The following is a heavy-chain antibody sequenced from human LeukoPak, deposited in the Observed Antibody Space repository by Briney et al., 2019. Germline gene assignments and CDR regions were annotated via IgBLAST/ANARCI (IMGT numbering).Heavy chain of an antibody. J-gene: IGHJ2*01. CDR3: ARHSNAIWYFQV. Sequence: PSETLSLTCTVSGASMSSDYWSWIRQPPGKGLEWIGYIYYSGNINYNPSLKGRVTISVDTSMNQFSLRLTSVTAADTAVYYCARHSNAIWYFQVWGRGTLVTVSS. CDR1: GASMSSDY. CDR2: IYYSGNI. V-gene: IGHV4-59*08. D-gene: IGHD1-1*01.